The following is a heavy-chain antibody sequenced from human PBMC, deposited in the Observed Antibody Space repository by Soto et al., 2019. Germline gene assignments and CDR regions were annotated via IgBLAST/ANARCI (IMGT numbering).Heavy chain of an antibody. J-gene: IGHJ4*02. V-gene: IGHV3-48*02. Sequence: EVQLVESGGGLVQPGGSLRLSCAASGFTFNTYSMNWVRQTPEKGLEWVAYITSGSTRILYADSVRGRFTISRDNAKDSLYLQMTSLRDEDTAMYYCTRAPHALDFWGQGTRVIVSS. D-gene: IGHD2-2*01. CDR2: ITSGSTRI. CDR3: TRAPHALDF. CDR1: GFTFNTYS.